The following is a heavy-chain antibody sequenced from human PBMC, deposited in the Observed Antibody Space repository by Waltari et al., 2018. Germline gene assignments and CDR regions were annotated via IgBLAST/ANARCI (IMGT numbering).Heavy chain of an antibody. D-gene: IGHD5-12*01. V-gene: IGHV5-51*03. CDR3: GRATTIYGMDV. J-gene: IGHJ6*02. CDR2: IYPGDSET. CDR1: GYTFTAYW. Sequence: EVQLVQSGAEVKKPGESLKISGKGSGYTFTAYWIAWVRQVPGRGLEWMGIIYPGDSETRYSPSCQGQVTISADKSISTAYLQWSSLKASDSAMYYCGRATTIYGMDVWGQGTTVTVSS.